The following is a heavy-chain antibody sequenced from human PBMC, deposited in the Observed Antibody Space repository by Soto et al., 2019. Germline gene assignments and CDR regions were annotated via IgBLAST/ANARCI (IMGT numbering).Heavy chain of an antibody. CDR3: ARTLGGAAYLQF. CDR1: GYTFTGYY. V-gene: IGHV1-2*06. Sequence: QVQLVQSGAEVKKPGASVTVSCKASGYTFTGYYIYWVRQAPGQGLEWMGRINSNTGDTRYAQRFQGKVTMTSDTSINTAYMELRSLKSNDTAVYYCARTLGGAAYLQFWGQVTLVTVSA. J-gene: IGHJ1*01. CDR2: INSNTGDT. D-gene: IGHD3-16*01.